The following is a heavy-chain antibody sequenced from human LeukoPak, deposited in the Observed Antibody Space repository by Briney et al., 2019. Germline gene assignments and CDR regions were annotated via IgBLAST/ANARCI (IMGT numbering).Heavy chain of an antibody. CDR3: ASQYYDFWSGYHTHSFVY. CDR2: IYYSGST. CDR1: GGSISSYY. V-gene: IGHV4-59*08. Sequence: PSETLSLTCTVSGGSISSYYWSWIRQPPGKGLEWIGYIYYSGSTNYNPSLKSRVTISVDTSKNQFSLKLSSVTAADTAVYYCASQYYDFWSGYHTHSFVYWGQGTLVTVSS. J-gene: IGHJ4*02. D-gene: IGHD3-3*01.